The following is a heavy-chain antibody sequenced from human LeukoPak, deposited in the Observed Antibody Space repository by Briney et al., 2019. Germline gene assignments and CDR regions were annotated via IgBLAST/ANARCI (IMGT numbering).Heavy chain of an antibody. CDR2: IRYDGSNK. Sequence: GGSLRLSCAASGFTFSSYGMHWVRQAPGKGLEWVAFIRYDGSNKYYADSVKGRFTISRDNSKNTLYLQMNSLRAEDTAVYYCAKEFGIVGATRGDPFDYWGQGTLVTVSS. J-gene: IGHJ4*02. CDR3: AKEFGIVGATRGDPFDY. V-gene: IGHV3-30*02. D-gene: IGHD1-26*01. CDR1: GFTFSSYG.